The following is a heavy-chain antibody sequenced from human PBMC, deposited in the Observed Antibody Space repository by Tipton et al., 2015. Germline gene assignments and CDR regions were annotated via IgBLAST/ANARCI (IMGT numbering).Heavy chain of an antibody. CDR1: GFTFSSYG. CDR2: IWYDGSNK. J-gene: IGHJ4*02. CDR3: ARDRLERPFDY. D-gene: IGHD1-1*01. Sequence: SLRLSCAASGFTFSSYGMHWVRQAPGKGLEWVAIIWYDGSNKYYADSVKGRFTISRDNAKNTVYLQMNSLRVEDTAVYYCARDRLERPFDYWGQGTLVTASS. V-gene: IGHV3-33*08.